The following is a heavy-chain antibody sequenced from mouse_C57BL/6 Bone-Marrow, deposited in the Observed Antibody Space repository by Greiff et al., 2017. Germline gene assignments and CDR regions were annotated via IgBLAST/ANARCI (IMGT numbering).Heavy chain of an antibody. Sequence: EVQLVESGAELVRPGASVKLSCTASGFNIKDDYMHWVKQRPEQGLEWIGWIDPENGDTEYASKFQGKATITADTSSNTAYLQLSSLTAEDTAVYYCTTLYDGYYVPWFAYWGQGTLVTVSA. V-gene: IGHV14-4*01. CDR2: IDPENGDT. CDR3: TTLYDGYYVPWFAY. J-gene: IGHJ3*01. CDR1: GFNIKDDY. D-gene: IGHD2-3*01.